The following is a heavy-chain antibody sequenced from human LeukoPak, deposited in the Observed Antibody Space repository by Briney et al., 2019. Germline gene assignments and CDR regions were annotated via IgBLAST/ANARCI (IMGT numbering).Heavy chain of an antibody. D-gene: IGHD1-26*01. Sequence: SETLSLTCAVYGESFIDYYWNWIRQPPGKGLEWIGYIYYSGSTNYNPSLKSRVTISVDTSKNQFSLKLSSVTAADTAVYYCASATSGSYVYWGQGTLVTVSS. CDR2: IYYSGST. J-gene: IGHJ4*02. V-gene: IGHV4-59*01. CDR3: ASATSGSYVY. CDR1: GESFIDYY.